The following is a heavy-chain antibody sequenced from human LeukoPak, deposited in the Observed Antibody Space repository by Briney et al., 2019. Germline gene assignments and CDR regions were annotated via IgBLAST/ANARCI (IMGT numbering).Heavy chain of an antibody. J-gene: IGHJ4*02. CDR3: AKADNFDWLLGPFDY. Sequence: HAGGSLRLSCAASGFTFSSYAMSWVRQAPGKGLEWVSAISGSGGSTYHADSVKGRFTISRDNSKNTLYLQMNSLRAEDTAVYYCAKADNFDWLLGPFDYWGQGTLVTVSS. D-gene: IGHD3-9*01. V-gene: IGHV3-23*01. CDR1: GFTFSSYA. CDR2: ISGSGGST.